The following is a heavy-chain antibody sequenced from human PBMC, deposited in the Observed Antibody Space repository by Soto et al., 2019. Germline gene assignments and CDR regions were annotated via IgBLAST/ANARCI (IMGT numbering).Heavy chain of an antibody. Sequence: QVQLHESGPGLVKPSETLSLTCAVSGGGITSYYWNWIRQSPGKGLEWIGYIYFTGTTKYNPSPTSRVSISIDTSTRRFSLNLTSVTAADAAVYYCARRPGDHSTFAFDIWSQGTLVTVSS. CDR3: ARRPGDHSTFAFDI. CDR1: GGGITSYY. D-gene: IGHD4-17*01. CDR2: IYFTGTT. J-gene: IGHJ3*02. V-gene: IGHV4-59*01.